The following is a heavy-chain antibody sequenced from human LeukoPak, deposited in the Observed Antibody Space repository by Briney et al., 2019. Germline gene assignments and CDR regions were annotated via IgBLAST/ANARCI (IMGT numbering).Heavy chain of an antibody. CDR2: IIPIFGTA. CDR1: GGTFSSYA. J-gene: IGHJ6*03. D-gene: IGHD3-10*01. V-gene: IGHV1-69*06. Sequence: ASVKVSCKASGGTFSSYAISWVRQAPGQGLEWMGGIIPIFGTANYAQKFQGRVTITADKSTSTAYMELSSLRSEDTAVYYCATVGITMVRGYYYYYMDVWGKGTTVTISS. CDR3: ATVGITMVRGYYYYYMDV.